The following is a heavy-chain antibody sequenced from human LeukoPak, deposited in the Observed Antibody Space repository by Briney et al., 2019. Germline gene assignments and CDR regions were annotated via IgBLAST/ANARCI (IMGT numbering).Heavy chain of an antibody. Sequence: GGSLRLSCAASGFTFSSYEMNWVRQAPGKGLEWVAYISSSSTTRYYVDSVKGRFTISRDDGKNSLYLQMNSLRAEETAVYYCARNYGDYGYEDYWGQGTLVTISS. CDR3: ARNYGDYGYEDY. CDR1: GFTFSSYE. J-gene: IGHJ4*02. D-gene: IGHD4-17*01. CDR2: ISSSSTTR. V-gene: IGHV3-48*01.